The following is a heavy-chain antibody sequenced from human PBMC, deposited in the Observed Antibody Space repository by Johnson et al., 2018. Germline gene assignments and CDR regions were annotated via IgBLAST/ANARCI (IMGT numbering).Heavy chain of an antibody. CDR1: GFTFSSYS. CDR3: ARGPSQYWVYAIDDAFDI. J-gene: IGHJ3*02. CDR2: ISSRSSYI. Sequence: VQLVQAGGGLVKPGGSLRLSCAASGFTFSSYSMNWVRQAPGKGLEWVSSISSRSSYIYYADQVKGRFPIPRDNAKNSLYLQMNSLRAEDTAVYYRARGPSQYWVYAIDDAFDIWGQGTMVTVSS. D-gene: IGHD2-8*01. V-gene: IGHV3-21*01.